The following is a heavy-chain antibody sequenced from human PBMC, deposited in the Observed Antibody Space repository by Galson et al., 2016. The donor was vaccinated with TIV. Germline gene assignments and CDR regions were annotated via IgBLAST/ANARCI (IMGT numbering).Heavy chain of an antibody. V-gene: IGHV1-24*01. CDR1: GDSLNELV. J-gene: IGHJ4*02. Sequence: SVKVSCKVSGDSLNELVMHWVRQAPGKGLEWMGGFDPEVFKTVYAQKFQGRLTMTADTDRDTAYMELGSLRIADTAVYYCATVAWFPGLSLDNWGQGTLVTVSS. D-gene: IGHD2/OR15-2a*01. CDR3: ATVAWFPGLSLDN. CDR2: FDPEVFKT.